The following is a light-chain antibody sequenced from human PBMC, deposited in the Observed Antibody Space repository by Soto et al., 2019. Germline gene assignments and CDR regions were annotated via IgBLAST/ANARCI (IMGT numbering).Light chain of an antibody. CDR2: EVT. J-gene: IGLJ2*01. V-gene: IGLV2-14*01. Sequence: QSALTQPASVSGSPGQSITISCTGTSSDVGGHNFVSWYQQHLGKAPKLMIYEVTRRPSGVSDRFSGSKSGNTASLTISGLQAEDEADYYCNSYTSSFTWVFGGGTKLTVL. CDR3: NSYTSSFTWV. CDR1: SSDVGGHNF.